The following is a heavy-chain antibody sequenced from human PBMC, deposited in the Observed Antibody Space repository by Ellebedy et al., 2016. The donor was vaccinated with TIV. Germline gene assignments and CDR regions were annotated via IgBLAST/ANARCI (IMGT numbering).Heavy chain of an antibody. CDR2: IYYSGST. V-gene: IGHV4-59*08. Sequence: MPSETLSLTCTVSGGSISSYYWSWIRQPPGKGLEWIGYIYYSGSTNYNPSLKSRVTISVDTSKNQFSLKLSSVTAADTAVYYCARGSWFDPWGQGTLVTVSS. CDR1: GGSISSYY. CDR3: ARGSWFDP. J-gene: IGHJ5*02.